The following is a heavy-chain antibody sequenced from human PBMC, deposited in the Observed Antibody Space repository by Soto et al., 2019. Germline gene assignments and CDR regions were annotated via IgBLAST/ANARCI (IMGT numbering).Heavy chain of an antibody. CDR3: ARARLGGFYFDY. J-gene: IGHJ4*02. V-gene: IGHV3-21*01. Sequence: EVQLVESGGGLVKPGGSLRLSCAASGFTFSSYSMNWVRQAPGKGLEWVSSISSSSSYIYYADSVKGRFTISRDNAKNSLYLQMNSLRAEDTAVYYCARARLGGFYFDYWGQGTLVTVSS. CDR1: GFTFSSYS. CDR2: ISSSSSYI. D-gene: IGHD6-25*01.